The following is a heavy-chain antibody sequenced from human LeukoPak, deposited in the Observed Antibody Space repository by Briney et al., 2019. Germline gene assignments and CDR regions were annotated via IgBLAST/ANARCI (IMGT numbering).Heavy chain of an antibody. CDR1: GFTFSSYG. CDR3: ASISWYGSSWYFDH. Sequence: GGSLRLSCAASGFTFSSYGVNWVRQAPGKGLERVSVISGSGGNTYYADSVKGRFTISRDNSKNTLYLQMNSLRDEDTAVYYCASISWYGSSWYFDHWGQGTRVTVSS. V-gene: IGHV3-23*01. CDR2: ISGSGGNT. D-gene: IGHD6-13*01. J-gene: IGHJ4*02.